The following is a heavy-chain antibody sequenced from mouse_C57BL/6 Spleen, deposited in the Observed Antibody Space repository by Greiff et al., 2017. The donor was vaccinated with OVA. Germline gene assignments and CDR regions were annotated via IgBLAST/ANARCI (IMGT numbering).Heavy chain of an antibody. CDR2: IYPGSGST. Sequence: QVQLQQPGAELVKPGASVKMSCKASGYTFTSYWITWVKQRPGQGLEWIGDIYPGSGSTNYNEKFKRKATLTVDTSSSPAYMQLSSLTYEDSAVYDCARAGSSPHWYFDVWGTGTTVTVSS. CDR3: ARAGSSPHWYFDV. D-gene: IGHD1-1*01. V-gene: IGHV1-55*01. J-gene: IGHJ1*03. CDR1: GYTFTSYW.